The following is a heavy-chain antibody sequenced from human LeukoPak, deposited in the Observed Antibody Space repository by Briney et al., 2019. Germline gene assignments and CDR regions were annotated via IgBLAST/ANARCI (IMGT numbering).Heavy chain of an antibody. V-gene: IGHV3-23*01. CDR2: VTGSGNTR. CDR3: AKAIRNLGWYFDL. J-gene: IGHJ2*01. CDR1: GFTFSSYA. D-gene: IGHD3-3*01. Sequence: PGGSLRLSCAASGFTFSSYAMSWVRQAPGKGLKWVSGVTGSGNTRYYADSVKGRFTISRDNSKNTLYLQMDSLRAEDTAVYYCAKAIRNLGWYFDLWGRGTLVTVSS.